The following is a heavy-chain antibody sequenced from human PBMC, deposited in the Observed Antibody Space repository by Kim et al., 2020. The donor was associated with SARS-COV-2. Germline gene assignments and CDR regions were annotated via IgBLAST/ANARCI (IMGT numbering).Heavy chain of an antibody. Sequence: SETLSLTCAVYGGSFSGYYWSWIRQPPGKGLEWIGEINHSGSTNYNPSLKSRVTISVDTSKNQFSLKMSSVTAADTAVYYCARGGVVVVAATPYYFDYWGQGTLVTVSS. D-gene: IGHD2-15*01. V-gene: IGHV4-34*01. CDR3: ARGGVVVVAATPYYFDY. CDR1: GGSFSGYY. J-gene: IGHJ4*02. CDR2: INHSGST.